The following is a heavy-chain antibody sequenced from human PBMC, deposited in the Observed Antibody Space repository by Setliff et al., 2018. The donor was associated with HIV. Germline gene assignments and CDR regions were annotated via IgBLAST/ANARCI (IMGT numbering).Heavy chain of an antibody. V-gene: IGHV3-30*01. Sequence: SCAASGFTFSSHWMSWVRQAPGKGLEHLAVTSYFGTYQFYGDAMRGRITISRDSTTTTLFLQMTSLRPDDTAIYYCAREKKRASSLDSLGQGTLVTVSS. CDR3: AREKKRASSLDS. D-gene: IGHD6-6*01. CDR2: TSYFGTYQ. CDR1: GFTFSSHW. J-gene: IGHJ4*02.